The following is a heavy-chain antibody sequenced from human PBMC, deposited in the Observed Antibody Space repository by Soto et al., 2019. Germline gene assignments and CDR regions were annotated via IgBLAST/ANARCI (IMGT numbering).Heavy chain of an antibody. Sequence: GVSLQNSCKGSGYSFTSYWIGWVRQMPGKGLEWMGIIYPGDSDTRYSPSFQGQVTISADKSISTAYLQWSSLKASDTAMYYCASARGYSGYELDYWGQGTLVTVSS. D-gene: IGHD5-12*01. J-gene: IGHJ4*02. CDR2: IYPGDSDT. CDR1: GYSFTSYW. V-gene: IGHV5-51*01. CDR3: ASARGYSGYELDY.